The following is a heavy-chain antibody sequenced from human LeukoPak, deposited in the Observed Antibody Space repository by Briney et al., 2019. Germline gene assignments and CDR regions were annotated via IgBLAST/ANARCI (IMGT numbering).Heavy chain of an antibody. Sequence: SETLSLTCAFYGGFFSGYYWSWIRQPPGRGLEGIGEIHHSGSTNYNPSLKSRVTISVDPSKNQFSLKLSSVTAADTAVYYCARVSGYSSGWYGGLGYYYYYMDVWGKGTTVTDSS. J-gene: IGHJ6*03. V-gene: IGHV4-34*01. CDR1: GGFFSGYY. CDR2: IHHSGST. CDR3: ARVSGYSSGWYGGLGYYYYYMDV. D-gene: IGHD6-19*01.